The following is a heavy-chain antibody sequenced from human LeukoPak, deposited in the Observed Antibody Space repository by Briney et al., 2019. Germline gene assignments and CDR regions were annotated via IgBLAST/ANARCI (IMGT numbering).Heavy chain of an antibody. Sequence: SGTLSLTCAVSGGSITSNWWSWVRQSPEKGLEWIGEVLHDGDTNYNPSFKSRVNMSVDKSKKHFSLMLTPVTAADTAVYHCASYYHTLGWTFDIWGPGTLVTVSS. CDR2: VLHDGDT. CDR1: GGSITSNW. V-gene: IGHV4-4*02. D-gene: IGHD3-22*01. J-gene: IGHJ3*02. CDR3: ASYYHTLGWTFDI.